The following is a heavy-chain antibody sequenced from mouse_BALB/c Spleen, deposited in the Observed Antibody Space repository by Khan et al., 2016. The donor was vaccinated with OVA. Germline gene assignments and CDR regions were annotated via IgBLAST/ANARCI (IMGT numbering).Heavy chain of an antibody. D-gene: IGHD1-1*01. CDR3: GRPYYVAYVMDY. CDR2: INPYTGEP. CDR1: GYTFTNYG. V-gene: IGHV9-3-1*01. Sequence: QIQLEQSGPELKKPGETVKISCKASGYTFTNYGMNWVNQAPGKGLKWMGWINPYTGEPKYADDFKGRFAFSLETSANTAYMQINNHKDEYAATYGCGRPYYVAYVMDYWGQGTSVTVSS. J-gene: IGHJ4*01.